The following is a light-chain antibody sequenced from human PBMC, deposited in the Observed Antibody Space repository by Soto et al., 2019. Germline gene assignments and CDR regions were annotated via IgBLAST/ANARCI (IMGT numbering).Light chain of an antibody. V-gene: IGLV2-23*02. CDR2: EVT. J-gene: IGLJ1*01. CDR1: SSDVWSFNF. Sequence: QSALTQPASVSGSLGQSITISCTRPSSDVWSFNFVSWYQQHPDKAPQVLIYEVTKRPPGVSNRFSGSKSGNTASLTISGLQADDEADYYCCSDAGSSSDVFGTGTKLTVL. CDR3: CSDAGSSSDV.